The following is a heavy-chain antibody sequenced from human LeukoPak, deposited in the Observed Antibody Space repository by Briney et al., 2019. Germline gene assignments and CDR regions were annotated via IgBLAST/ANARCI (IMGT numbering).Heavy chain of an antibody. CDR1: GFTFGDYA. CDR3: TRDRHFDWSPFDY. Sequence: GGSLRLSCTASGFTFGDYAMSWVRQAPGKGLEWVGFIRSKAYGGTTEYAASVKGRFTISRDDSKSIAYLQMNSLKTEDTAVYYCTRDRHFDWSPFDYWGQGTLVTVSS. V-gene: IGHV3-49*04. CDR2: IRSKAYGGTT. D-gene: IGHD3-9*01. J-gene: IGHJ4*02.